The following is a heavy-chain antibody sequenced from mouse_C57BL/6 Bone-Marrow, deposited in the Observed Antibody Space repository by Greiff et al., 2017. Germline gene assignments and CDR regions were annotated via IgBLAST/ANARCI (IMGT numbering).Heavy chain of an antibody. Sequence: EVQVVESGGGLVQPGGSLKLSCAASGFTFSDYGMAWVRQAPRKGPEWVAFISNLAYSIYYADTVTGRFTISRENAKNTLYLEMSSLRSEDTAMYYCARHAMDYWGQGTSVTVSS. CDR1: GFTFSDYG. V-gene: IGHV5-15*01. CDR2: ISNLAYSI. J-gene: IGHJ4*01. CDR3: ARHAMDY.